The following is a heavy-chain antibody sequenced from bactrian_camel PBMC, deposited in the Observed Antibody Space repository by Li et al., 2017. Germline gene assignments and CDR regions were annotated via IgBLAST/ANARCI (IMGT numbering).Heavy chain of an antibody. CDR2: INVDGSYT. D-gene: IGHD6*01. Sequence: HVQLVESGGGLVQPGGSLRLSCAASGFTFSNVYMNWVRQAPRKGLELEWVSSINVDGSYTTYAGSVKGRFTISRDNAKNMLYLQMNSLKSEDTALYYCATSSWWAFGYWGRGTQVTVS. J-gene: IGHJ6*01. CDR1: GFTFSNVY. V-gene: IGHV3-2*01. CDR3: ATSSWWAFGY.